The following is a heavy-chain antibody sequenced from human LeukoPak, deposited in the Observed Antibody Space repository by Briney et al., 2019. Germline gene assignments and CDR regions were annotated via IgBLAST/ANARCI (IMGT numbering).Heavy chain of an antibody. CDR3: ARDYTSLASNWFDP. D-gene: IGHD3-16*01. Sequence: GASVKVSCKASGYTFTSYGISWVRQAPGQGLEWMGWISAYNGNTNYAQKLQGRVTVTTDTSTSTAYMELRSLRSDDTAVYYCARDYTSLASNWFDPWGQGTLVTVSS. CDR1: GYTFTSYG. CDR2: ISAYNGNT. V-gene: IGHV1-18*01. J-gene: IGHJ5*02.